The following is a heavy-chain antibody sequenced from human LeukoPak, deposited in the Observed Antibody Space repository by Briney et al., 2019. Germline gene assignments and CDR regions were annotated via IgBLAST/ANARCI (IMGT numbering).Heavy chain of an antibody. CDR3: ARDLSERYYGSGSSYYYYYYMDV. CDR1: GGTFSSYA. V-gene: IGHV1-69*13. CDR2: IIPIFGTA. J-gene: IGHJ6*03. D-gene: IGHD3-10*01. Sequence: ASVKVSCKASGGTFSSYAISWVRQAPGQGLEWMGGIIPIFGTANYAQKFQGRVTITADESTSTAYMELSSLRSEDTAVYYCARDLSERYYGSGSSYYYYYYMDVWGKGTTVTISS.